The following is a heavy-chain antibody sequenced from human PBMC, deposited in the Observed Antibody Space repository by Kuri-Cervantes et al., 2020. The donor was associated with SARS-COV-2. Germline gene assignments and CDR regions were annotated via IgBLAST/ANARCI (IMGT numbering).Heavy chain of an antibody. V-gene: IGHV3-74*01. J-gene: IGHJ6*02. Sequence: ESLKSSWAASGFTFSSYWMHWVRQASGKGLVCVSRINSDGSSTSYADSVNGRFTISRDNSKNTLYLQMNSLRAEDTAVYYCATLDGMNVWGQGTMVTVSS. CDR1: GFTFSSYW. CDR2: INSDGSST. CDR3: ATLDGMNV.